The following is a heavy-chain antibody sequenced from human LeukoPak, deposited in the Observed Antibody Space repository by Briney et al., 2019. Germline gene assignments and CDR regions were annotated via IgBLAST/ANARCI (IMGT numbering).Heavy chain of an antibody. CDR1: GFTFDDYA. J-gene: IGHJ4*02. CDR3: AKDISYGLWFRELYLDY. V-gene: IGHV3-9*01. D-gene: IGHD3-10*01. CDR2: ISWNSGSI. Sequence: GGSLRLSCAASGFTFDDYAMHWVRQAPGKGLEWVSGISWNSGSIGYADSVKGRFTISRDNAKNSLYLQMNSLRAEHTALYSCAKDISYGLWFRELYLDYWGQGTLVTVS.